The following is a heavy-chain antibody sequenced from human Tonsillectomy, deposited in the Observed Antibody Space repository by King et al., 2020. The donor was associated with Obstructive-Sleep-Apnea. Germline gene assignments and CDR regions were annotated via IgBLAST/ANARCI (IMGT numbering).Heavy chain of an antibody. CDR1: GITFSNAW. CDR3: TTDDAFWFDY. CDR2: FKSKPDGGTT. V-gene: IGHV3-15*01. Sequence: EVQLVQSGGGVVEPGGSLRLSCAASGITFSNAWMSWVRQAPGKGLEWVGRFKSKPDGGTTDYAAPVKGRFTISRDDSKNTLYLQMNSLKTEDTAVYYCTTDDAFWFDYWGHGTLVTVSS. D-gene: IGHD3-3*02. J-gene: IGHJ4*01.